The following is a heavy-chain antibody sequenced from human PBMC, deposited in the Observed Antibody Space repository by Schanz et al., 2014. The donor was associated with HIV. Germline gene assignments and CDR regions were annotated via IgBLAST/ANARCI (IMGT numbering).Heavy chain of an antibody. V-gene: IGHV3-23*01. D-gene: IGHD3-3*01. Sequence: EVQLLESGGGLVQPGGSLRLSCTASGLPFSTYAMSWVRQAPGKGLEWLAGVSRSGANTYYADSVKGRFTISRDNSENTLFLQVNSLRAEDTAVYYCSTSGYYPPDLWGRGTLVTVPS. CDR2: VSRSGANT. J-gene: IGHJ2*01. CDR1: GLPFSTYA. CDR3: STSGYYPPDL.